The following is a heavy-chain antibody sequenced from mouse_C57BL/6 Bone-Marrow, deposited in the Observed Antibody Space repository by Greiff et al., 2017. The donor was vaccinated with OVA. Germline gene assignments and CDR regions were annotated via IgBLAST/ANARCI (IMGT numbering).Heavy chain of an antibody. V-gene: IGHV1-42*01. CDR1: GYSFTGYY. Sequence: DVKLQESGPELVKPGASVKISCKASGYSFTGYYMNWVKQSPEKSLEWIGEINPSTGGTTYNQKFKAKATLTVDKSSSTAYMQLKSLTSEDSAVYYCARSVITTVVATNYYAMDYWGQGTSVTVSS. J-gene: IGHJ4*01. CDR2: INPSTGGT. D-gene: IGHD1-1*01. CDR3: ARSVITTVVATNYYAMDY.